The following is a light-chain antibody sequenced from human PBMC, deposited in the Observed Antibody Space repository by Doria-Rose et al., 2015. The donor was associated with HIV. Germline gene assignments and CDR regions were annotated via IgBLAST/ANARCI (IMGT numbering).Light chain of an antibody. CDR1: QCFSSTY. V-gene: IGKV3-20*01. J-gene: IGKJ1*01. Sequence: EIVLTQSPGTLSLSPGERATLSCRASQCFSSTYLAWYQQKPGQAPSLLIYDGSTRATGIPDRFSASGSGTYFTLTINRLEPEDFALYYCHQYGTSWTYGQGTKVEI. CDR3: HQYGTSWT. CDR2: DGS.